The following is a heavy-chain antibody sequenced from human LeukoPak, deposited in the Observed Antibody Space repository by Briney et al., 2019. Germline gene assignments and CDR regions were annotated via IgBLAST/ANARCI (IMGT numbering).Heavy chain of an antibody. CDR1: GGSISSGSYY. Sequence: SQTLSLTCTVSGGSISSGSYYWSWIRQPAGKGLEWIVRIYTSGSTNYNPSLKSRVTISVDTSKNQFSLKLSSVTAADTAVYYCARDWKGSGGYYFSDYWGQGTLVTVSS. D-gene: IGHD3-22*01. V-gene: IGHV4-61*02. J-gene: IGHJ4*02. CDR2: IYTSGST. CDR3: ARDWKGSGGYYFSDY.